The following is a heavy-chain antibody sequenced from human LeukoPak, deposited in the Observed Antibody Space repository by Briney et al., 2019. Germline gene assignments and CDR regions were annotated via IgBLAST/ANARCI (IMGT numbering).Heavy chain of an antibody. J-gene: IGHJ4*02. CDR2: LSDSAVSS. D-gene: IGHD3-22*01. Sequence: GGSLRLSCAGSAFTFRTIAMNWVRQAPGKGLEWVSSLSDSAVSSYYADSVKGRFTISRDNSKNTLYLQMNSLRAEDTATYYCAKASDSSGFPSYFDSWGQGSLVAVSS. CDR3: AKASDSSGFPSYFDS. V-gene: IGHV3-23*01. CDR1: AFTFRTIA.